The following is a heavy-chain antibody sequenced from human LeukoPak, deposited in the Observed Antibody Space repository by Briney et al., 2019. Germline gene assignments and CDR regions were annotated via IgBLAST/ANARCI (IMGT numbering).Heavy chain of an antibody. Sequence: ASVKVSCKASGYTFASYYLHWVRQAPGQGLEWMGIINPSGGSTSYAQRFQGSITMTRDMSTSTVYMELSSLRSEDTAVYYCARARRPSDYYDSSDEGVSFDIWGQGTMVTVSS. CDR2: INPSGGST. D-gene: IGHD3-22*01. CDR1: GYTFASYY. CDR3: ARARRPSDYYDSSDEGVSFDI. J-gene: IGHJ3*02. V-gene: IGHV1-46*01.